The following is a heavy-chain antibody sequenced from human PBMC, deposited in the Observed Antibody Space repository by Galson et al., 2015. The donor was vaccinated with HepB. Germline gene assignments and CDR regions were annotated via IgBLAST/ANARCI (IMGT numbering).Heavy chain of an antibody. CDR2: IRSKANSYAT. J-gene: IGHJ6*03. D-gene: IGHD1-26*01. CDR1: GFTFSGSA. V-gene: IGHV3-73*01. Sequence: SLRLSCAASGFTFSGSAMHWVRQASGKGLEWVGRIRSKANSYATAYAASVKGRFTISRDDSKNTAYLQMNSLKTEDTAVYYCTRWENYYYYMDVWGKGTTVTVSS. CDR3: TRWENYYYYMDV.